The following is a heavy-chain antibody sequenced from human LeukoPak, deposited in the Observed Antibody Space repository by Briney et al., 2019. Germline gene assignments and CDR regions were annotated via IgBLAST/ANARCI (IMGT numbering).Heavy chain of an antibody. Sequence: ASVKVSCKASGGTFSSYAISWVRQAPGQGLEWMGWISAYNGNTNYAHKFQGRVTMTTDTFTSTAYMELRSLRSDDTAVYYCARDGAYSGSYPHWGQGTLVTVSS. CDR2: ISAYNGNT. V-gene: IGHV1-18*01. D-gene: IGHD1-26*01. J-gene: IGHJ4*02. CDR1: GGTFSSYA. CDR3: ARDGAYSGSYPH.